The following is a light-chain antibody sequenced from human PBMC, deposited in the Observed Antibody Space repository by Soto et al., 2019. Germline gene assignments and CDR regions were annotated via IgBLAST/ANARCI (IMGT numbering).Light chain of an antibody. CDR1: SSNIGAGYD. CDR2: GNS. J-gene: IGLJ3*02. V-gene: IGLV1-40*01. Sequence: QSVLTQPPSVSGAPGQRVTISCTGSSSNIGAGYDVHWYQQLPGTAPKLLIYGNSNRPSGVPDRFSGSKSGTSASLAITGLQAEDEGDYNCQSYDSSLSGWVFGGGTKLTVL. CDR3: QSYDSSLSGWV.